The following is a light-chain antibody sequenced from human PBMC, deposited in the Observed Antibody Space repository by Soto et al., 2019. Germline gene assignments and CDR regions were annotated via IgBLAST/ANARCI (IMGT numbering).Light chain of an antibody. Sequence: EIVKTECPATLSVSPGERVTLSCRASQSVSSDLAWYQYKPGQAPRLLIYGASTRATGTPARFSGSGSGTEFSISISSLQSEDFAVYYCLQYNDWPPKQYTFGQGTKLEIK. CDR2: GAS. J-gene: IGKJ2*01. CDR1: QSVSSD. V-gene: IGKV3-15*01. CDR3: LQYNDWPPKQYT.